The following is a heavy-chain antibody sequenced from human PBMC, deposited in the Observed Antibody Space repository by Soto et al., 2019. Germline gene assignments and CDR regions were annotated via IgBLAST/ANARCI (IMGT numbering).Heavy chain of an antibody. CDR1: GYTFTSYY. CDR2: SHVGPDTT. V-gene: IGHV1-46*01. D-gene: IGHD6-19*01. Sequence: QVQLEQSGAEVKKPGASMKVSCQASGYTFTSYYIHWVRQAPVQGLEWMVVSHVGPDTTMYAQKFQGRVTMTRDTSPSTVYMELSSLISEDTAVYFCARESSGTQYFDYWGQGTLVTVSS. J-gene: IGHJ4*02. CDR3: ARESSGTQYFDY.